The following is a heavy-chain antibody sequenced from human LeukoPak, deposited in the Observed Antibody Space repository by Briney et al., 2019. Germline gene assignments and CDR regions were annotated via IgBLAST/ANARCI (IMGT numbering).Heavy chain of an antibody. CDR3: ARDRVYSGSYLGAFDI. CDR1: GGTFSSYA. V-gene: IGHV1-69*13. CDR2: IIPIFGTA. J-gene: IGHJ3*02. Sequence: SVKVSCKASGGTFSSYAISWVRQAPGQGLGWMGGIIPIFGTANYAQKFQGRVTITADESTSTAYMELSSLRSEDTAVYYCARDRVYSGSYLGAFDIWGQGTMVTVSS. D-gene: IGHD1-26*01.